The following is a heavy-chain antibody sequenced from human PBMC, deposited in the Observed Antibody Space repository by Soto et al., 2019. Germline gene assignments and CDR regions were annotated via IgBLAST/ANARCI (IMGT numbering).Heavy chain of an antibody. CDR2: ISYDGSNK. CDR1: GFTFSSYA. D-gene: IGHD3-22*01. J-gene: IGHJ5*02. Sequence: GGSLRLSCAASGFTFSSYAMHWVRQAPGKGLGWVAVISYDGSNKYYADSVKGRFTISRDNSKNTLYLQMNSLRAEDTAVYYCAREGLAYYYDSSGYYERWFDPWGERTLVTVSS. CDR3: AREGLAYYYDSSGYYERWFDP. V-gene: IGHV3-30-3*01.